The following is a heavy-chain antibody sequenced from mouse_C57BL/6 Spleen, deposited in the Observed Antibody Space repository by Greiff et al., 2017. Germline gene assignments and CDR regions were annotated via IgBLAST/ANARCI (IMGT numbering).Heavy chain of an antibody. J-gene: IGHJ3*01. Sequence: EVQLKESGPGLAKPSQTLSLTCSVTGYSITSDYWNWIRKFPGNKLEYMGYISYSGSTYYNPSLKSRISITRDTSKNQYYLQLNSVTTEDTATYYCATSYGKDRRIFAYWGQGTLVTVSA. D-gene: IGHD2-10*01. CDR3: ATSYGKDRRIFAY. CDR2: ISYSGST. CDR1: GYSITSDY. V-gene: IGHV3-8*01.